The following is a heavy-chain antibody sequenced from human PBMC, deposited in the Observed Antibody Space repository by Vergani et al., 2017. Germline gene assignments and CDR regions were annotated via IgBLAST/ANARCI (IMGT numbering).Heavy chain of an antibody. CDR1: GYSISSGYY. CDR3: AREGRGYSGYDYGLFDY. V-gene: IGHV4-38-2*02. D-gene: IGHD5-12*01. Sequence: QVQLQESGPGLVKPSETLSLTCAVSGYSISSGYYWGWIRQPPGKGLEWIGSIYHSGSTYYNPSLKSRVTIAVDTSKNQFSLKLSSVTAADTAVYYCAREGRGYSGYDYGLFDYWGQGTLVTVSS. J-gene: IGHJ4*02. CDR2: IYHSGST.